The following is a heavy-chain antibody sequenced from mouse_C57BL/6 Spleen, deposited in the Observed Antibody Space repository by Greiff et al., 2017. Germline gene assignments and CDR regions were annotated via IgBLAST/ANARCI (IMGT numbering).Heavy chain of an antibody. CDR1: GYSITSGYY. J-gene: IGHJ2*01. V-gene: IGHV3-6*01. CDR2: ISYDGSN. D-gene: IGHD2-3*01. Sequence: EVQLQQSGPGLVKPSQSLSLTCSVTGYSITSGYYWNWIRQFPGNKLEWMGYISYDGSNNYNPSLKNRISITRDTSKNQFFLKLNSVTTEDTATYYCARVPYDGYYLFDYWGQGTTLTVSS. CDR3: ARVPYDGYYLFDY.